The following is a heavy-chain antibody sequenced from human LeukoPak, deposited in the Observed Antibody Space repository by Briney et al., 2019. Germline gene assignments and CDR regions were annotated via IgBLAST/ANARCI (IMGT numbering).Heavy chain of an antibody. J-gene: IGHJ4*02. D-gene: IGHD2-2*01. CDR2: INQNGSEK. CDR1: RFSFSGYW. Sequence: GGSLRLSCVASRFSFSGYWISWIRQAPGKGLEWVANINQNGSEKYYVDSVEGRFTISRDNAKNSLYLQMNSLTDEDTGVYYCATATAEDYWGQGTLVTVSS. V-gene: IGHV3-7*01. CDR3: ATATAEDY.